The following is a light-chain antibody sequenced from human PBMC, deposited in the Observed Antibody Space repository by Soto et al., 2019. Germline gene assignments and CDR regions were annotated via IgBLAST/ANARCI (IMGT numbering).Light chain of an antibody. J-gene: IGLJ2*01. Sequence: SYELTQPPSVSVAPGKTARITCGGNNIGSKSVHWYQQKPGQAPVLVIYYDSDRPSGIPERFSGSNSGNTATLTISRVEAGDDAVYYCQVWDSSSDHVVFGGGTQLTVL. CDR2: YDS. CDR3: QVWDSSSDHVV. V-gene: IGLV3-21*04. CDR1: NIGSKS.